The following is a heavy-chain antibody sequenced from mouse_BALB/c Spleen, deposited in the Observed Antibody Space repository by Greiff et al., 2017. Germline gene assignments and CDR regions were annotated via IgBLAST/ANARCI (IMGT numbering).Heavy chain of an antibody. CDR2: IDPSDSET. D-gene: IGHD2-10*01. CDR1: GYSFTSYW. J-gene: IGHJ4*01. Sequence: LVESGPQLVRPGASVKISCKASGYSFTSYWMHWVKQRPGQGLEWIGMIDPSDSETRLNQKFKDKATLTVDKSSSTAYMQLSSPTSEDSAVYYCARWAYYDAMDYWGQGTSVTVSS. V-gene: IGHV1S126*01. CDR3: ARWAYYDAMDY.